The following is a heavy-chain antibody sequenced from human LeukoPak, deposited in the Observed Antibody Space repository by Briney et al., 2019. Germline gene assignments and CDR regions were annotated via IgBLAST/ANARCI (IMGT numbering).Heavy chain of an antibody. D-gene: IGHD3-22*01. CDR2: IYSGGST. CDR1: GFTVSSNY. V-gene: IGHV3-53*01. Sequence: GGSLRLSCAASGFTVSSNYMGWVRQAPGKGLEWVSVIYSGGSTYYADSVKGRFTISRDNSKNTLYLQMNSLRAEDTAVYYCARGPTYYYDSSGYSDYWGQGTLVTVSS. J-gene: IGHJ4*02. CDR3: ARGPTYYYDSSGYSDY.